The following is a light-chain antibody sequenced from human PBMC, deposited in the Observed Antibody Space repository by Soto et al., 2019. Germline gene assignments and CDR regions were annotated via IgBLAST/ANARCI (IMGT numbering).Light chain of an antibody. CDR1: ESISNN. CDR3: QQSYGTPRT. CDR2: AAS. Sequence: DIQMTQSPSSLSASVGDRVTITCRASESISNNLNWYQHKPGKAPKVLIYAASSLQSGVPSRFSGSGSGTDFILTISSLQPEDFVTYYCQQSYGTPRTFGQGTRVEIK. J-gene: IGKJ1*01. V-gene: IGKV1-39*01.